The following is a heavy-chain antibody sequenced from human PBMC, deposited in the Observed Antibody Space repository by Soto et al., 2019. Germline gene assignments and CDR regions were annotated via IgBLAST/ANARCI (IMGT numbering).Heavy chain of an antibody. CDR1: GFTFSSYA. V-gene: IGHV3-23*01. D-gene: IGHD2-15*01. CDR2: ISGSGGST. J-gene: IGHJ4*02. CDR3: AKDDCSGGSCLVSYFDY. Sequence: EVPLLESGGGLVQPGGSLRLSCAASGFTFSSYAMSWVRQAPGKGLEWVSAISGSGGSTYYADSVKGWFTISRDNSKNTLYLQMNSLRAEDTAVYCCAKDDCSGGSCLVSYFDYWGQGTLVTVSS.